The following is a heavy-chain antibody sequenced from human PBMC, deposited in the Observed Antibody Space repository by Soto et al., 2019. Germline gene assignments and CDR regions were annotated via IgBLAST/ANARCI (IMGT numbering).Heavy chain of an antibody. CDR3: VEDCLRAVFGLVYDGVNV. V-gene: IGHV3-9*01. CDR1: GFTFEDYP. CDR2: ISWNSENI. D-gene: IGHD2-21*01. Sequence: EVQLVESGGDLVQPGRSLRLSCAASGFTFEDYPMHWVRQPPGKGLEWVSGISWNSENIGYADSVKGRFTISRDNAKKFLYLQMSVWRGEDAALYFCVEDCLRAVFGLVYDGVNVWGRGTMVTVSS. J-gene: IGHJ3*01.